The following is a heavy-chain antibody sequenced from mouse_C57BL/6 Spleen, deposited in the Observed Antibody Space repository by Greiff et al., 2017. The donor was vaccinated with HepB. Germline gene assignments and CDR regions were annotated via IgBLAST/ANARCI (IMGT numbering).Heavy chain of an antibody. V-gene: IGHV3-6*01. D-gene: IGHD2-4*01. Sequence: VQLQQSGPGLVKPSQSLSLTCSVTGYSITSGYYWNWIRQFPGNKLEWMGYISYDGSNNYNPSLKNRISITRDTSKNQFFLKLNSVTTEDTATYYCAREYDYDGAMDYWGQGTSVTVSS. CDR3: AREYDYDGAMDY. J-gene: IGHJ4*01. CDR2: ISYDGSN. CDR1: GYSITSGYY.